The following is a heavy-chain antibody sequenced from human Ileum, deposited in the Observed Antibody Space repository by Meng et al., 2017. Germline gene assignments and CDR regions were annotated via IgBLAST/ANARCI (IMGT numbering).Heavy chain of an antibody. V-gene: IGHV3-33*01. CDR2: IWYDGTK. J-gene: IGHJ4*02. D-gene: IGHD3-10*01. CDR3: ASYDGSGSYHE. CDR1: GFTFSSFG. Sequence: GGSLRLSCAASGFTFSSFGMHWVRQAPGKGLEWVAVIWYDGTKSYADSVKGRFTISRDNSKNTLYLQMNGLRAEDTAVYYCASYDGSGSYHEWGQGTLVTVSS.